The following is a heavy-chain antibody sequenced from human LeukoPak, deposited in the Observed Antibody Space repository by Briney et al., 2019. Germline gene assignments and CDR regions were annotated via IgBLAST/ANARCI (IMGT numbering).Heavy chain of an antibody. CDR1: GFTFSSYG. J-gene: IGHJ4*02. CDR2: ISYDGSNK. V-gene: IGHV3-30*18. Sequence: PGGSLRLSCAASGFTFSSYGMHWVRQAPGKGLEWVAVISYDGSNKSYADSVKGRFTISRDNSKNTLYLQMNSLRAEDTAVYYCAKDYGYSSSSLGVLPDYWGQGTLVTVSS. D-gene: IGHD6-6*01. CDR3: AKDYGYSSSSLGVLPDY.